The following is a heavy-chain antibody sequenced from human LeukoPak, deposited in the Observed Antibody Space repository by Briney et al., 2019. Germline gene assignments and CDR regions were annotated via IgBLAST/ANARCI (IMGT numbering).Heavy chain of an antibody. CDR3: ASTQTFDY. CDR1: GFTFSNYW. V-gene: IGHV3-7*05. Sequence: GGSLRLSCAASGFTFSNYWMSWVRQAPGKGLEWVANIKQDGSEKYYVDSVKGRFTISRDNAKSSLYLQLNSLRVEDTAVYHCASTQTFDYWGQGALVTVPS. CDR2: IKQDGSEK. J-gene: IGHJ4*02.